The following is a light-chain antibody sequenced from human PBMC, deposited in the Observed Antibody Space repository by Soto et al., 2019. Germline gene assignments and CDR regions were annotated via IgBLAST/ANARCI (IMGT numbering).Light chain of an antibody. CDR1: SGHSSYI. J-gene: IGLJ2*01. Sequence: QPVLTQSSSASASLGSSVKLTCTLSSGHSSYIIAWHQQQPGKAPRYLMKLEGSGSYHKGSGVPDRFSGSSSGADRYLTISNLQSEDEADYYCETWDSNTHTVFGGGTKLTVL. CDR2: LEGSGSY. V-gene: IGLV4-60*03. CDR3: ETWDSNTHTV.